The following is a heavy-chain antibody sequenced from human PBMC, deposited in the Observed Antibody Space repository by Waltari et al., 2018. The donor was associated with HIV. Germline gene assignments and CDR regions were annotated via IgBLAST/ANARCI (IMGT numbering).Heavy chain of an antibody. CDR3: ARAPRYYDYVWGSYLPDY. Sequence: EVQLVESGGGLVKPGGSLRLSCAASGFTFSSYSMNWVRQAPGKGLEWVSSISSSSSYIYYADSVKGRFTISRDNAKNSLYLQMNSLRAEDTAVYYCARAPRYYDYVWGSYLPDYWGQGTLVTVSS. CDR2: ISSSSSYI. CDR1: GFTFSSYS. V-gene: IGHV3-21*01. D-gene: IGHD3-16*02. J-gene: IGHJ4*02.